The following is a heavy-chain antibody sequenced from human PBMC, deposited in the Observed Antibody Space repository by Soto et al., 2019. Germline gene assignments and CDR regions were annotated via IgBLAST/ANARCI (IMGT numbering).Heavy chain of an antibody. Sequence: GSLRLSCAASGFTFSSYGMHWVRQAPGKGLEWVAVIWYDGSNKYYADSEKGRFTISRDNSKNTLYLQMNSLRAEDTAVYYCARGGITIFGVASDAFDIWGQGTMVTVSS. D-gene: IGHD3-3*01. CDR3: ARGGITIFGVASDAFDI. CDR2: IWYDGSNK. V-gene: IGHV3-33*01. J-gene: IGHJ3*02. CDR1: GFTFSSYG.